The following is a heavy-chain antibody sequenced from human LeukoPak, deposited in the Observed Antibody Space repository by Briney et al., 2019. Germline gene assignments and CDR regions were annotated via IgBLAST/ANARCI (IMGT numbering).Heavy chain of an antibody. J-gene: IGHJ4*02. CDR3: IVSNYYSSGSYNFDS. Sequence: PGGSLRLSCAASGFIFSSAWMTWVRQPPGEGLEWVGRIKSKTDGGTVDYAAPVKGRFTISRDDSINTLYLQVNSLKTEDTAMYYCIVSNYYSSGSYNFDSWGQGTLVTVSS. CDR1: GFIFSSAW. V-gene: IGHV3-15*01. D-gene: IGHD3-10*01. CDR2: IKSKTDGGTV.